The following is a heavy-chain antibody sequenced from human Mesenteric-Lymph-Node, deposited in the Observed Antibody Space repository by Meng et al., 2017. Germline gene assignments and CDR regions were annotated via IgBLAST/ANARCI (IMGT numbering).Heavy chain of an antibody. Sequence: QLQLQESGPGLVKPSETLSLTCTVSGGSIRSSSYYWGWIRQPPGKGLEYIGSIYYSGSTYYNPSLKSRVTISVDTSKNQFSLKLSSVTAADTAVYYCARIAVAGTFDYWGQGTLVTV. CDR2: IYYSGST. CDR1: GGSIRSSSYY. V-gene: IGHV4-39*01. CDR3: ARIAVAGTFDY. D-gene: IGHD6-19*01. J-gene: IGHJ4*02.